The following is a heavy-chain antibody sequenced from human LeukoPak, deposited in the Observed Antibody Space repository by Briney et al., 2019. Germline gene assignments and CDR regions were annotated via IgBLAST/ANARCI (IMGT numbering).Heavy chain of an antibody. J-gene: IGHJ6*02. D-gene: IGHD5-18*01. CDR2: ISYDGSDK. Sequence: GGSLRLSCAASGFTFSSHGIHWVRQAPGKGLEWVAVISYDGSDKYYADSVKGRFTISRDNSKNTVYLQMNSLRPEDTAVYYCAKIRTVDTAMVTHYYGMDVWGQGTTVTVSS. CDR1: GFTFSSHG. V-gene: IGHV3-30*18. CDR3: AKIRTVDTAMVTHYYGMDV.